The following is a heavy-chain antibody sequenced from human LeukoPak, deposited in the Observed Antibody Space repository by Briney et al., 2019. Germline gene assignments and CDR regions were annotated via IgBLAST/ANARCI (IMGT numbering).Heavy chain of an antibody. V-gene: IGHV1-18*01. CDR1: GYTFTRYG. Sequence: ASVKVSCKASGYTFTRYGISWVRHAPGQGLEWMGWISAYNGNANSAQTLQGRVTLTPDTSPSTAYMEMWSLRSEETAVYLCARRAAGIYPPIDYWGQGTLVTVSS. D-gene: IGHD6-13*01. J-gene: IGHJ4*02. CDR3: ARRAAGIYPPIDY. CDR2: ISAYNGNA.